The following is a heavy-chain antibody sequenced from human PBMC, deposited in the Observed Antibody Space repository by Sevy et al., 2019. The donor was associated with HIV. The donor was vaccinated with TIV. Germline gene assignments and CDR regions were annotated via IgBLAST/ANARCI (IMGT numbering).Heavy chain of an antibody. D-gene: IGHD3-22*01. CDR1: GYTFTGYY. Sequence: ASVKVSCKASGYTFTGYYMHWVRQAPGQGLEWMGRINPNGGGTNYAQKFQGRVTMTRDTSISTAYMELSRLRSDDTAVYYCARGRDDSSGYYYAGRGFFDYWGQGTLVTVSS. CDR3: ARGRDDSSGYYYAGRGFFDY. CDR2: INPNGGGT. V-gene: IGHV1-2*06. J-gene: IGHJ4*02.